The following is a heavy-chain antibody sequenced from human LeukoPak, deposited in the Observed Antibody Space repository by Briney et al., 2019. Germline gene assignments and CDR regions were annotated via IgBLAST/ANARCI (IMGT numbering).Heavy chain of an antibody. V-gene: IGHV3-7*04. Sequence: GGSLRLSCAASGFTFSSYWMSWVRQAPGKGLEWVANIKQDGSEKYYVDSVKGRFTISRDNAKNSLYLQMNSLRAEDTAVYYCARGRMLYYYDSSGYPFDYWGQGSLVTVSS. D-gene: IGHD3-22*01. CDR3: ARGRMLYYYDSSGYPFDY. CDR1: GFTFSSYW. J-gene: IGHJ4*02. CDR2: IKQDGSEK.